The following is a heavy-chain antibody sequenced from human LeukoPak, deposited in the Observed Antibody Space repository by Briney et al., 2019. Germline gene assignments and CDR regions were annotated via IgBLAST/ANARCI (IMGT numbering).Heavy chain of an antibody. V-gene: IGHV3-23*01. CDR3: AKGISFYFDSSGHYYFDY. Sequence: GGSLRLSCAASGFTFSNYAMSWVCQAPGKGLEWVSPVSGSGATTYYADSVKGRFTISRDNSKNTLYLQMNSLRAEDTAVYYCAKGISFYFDSSGHYYFDYWGQGTLVTVSS. CDR1: GFTFSNYA. CDR2: VSGSGATT. D-gene: IGHD3-22*01. J-gene: IGHJ4*02.